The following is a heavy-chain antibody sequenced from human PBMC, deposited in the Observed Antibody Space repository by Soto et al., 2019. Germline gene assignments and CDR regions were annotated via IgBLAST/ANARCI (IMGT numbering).Heavy chain of an antibody. D-gene: IGHD3-22*01. CDR1: GFTFSSYA. CDR2: ISGSGGST. J-gene: IGHJ3*02. Sequence: EVQLLESGGGLVQPGGSLRLSCAASGFTFSSYAMSWVRQAPGKGLEWVSAISGSGGSTYYADSVKGRFTISRDNSKNMLYLQMNSLRAEDTAVYYCAKAYYYDSSGSQGAFDIWGQGTMVTVSS. CDR3: AKAYYYDSSGSQGAFDI. V-gene: IGHV3-23*01.